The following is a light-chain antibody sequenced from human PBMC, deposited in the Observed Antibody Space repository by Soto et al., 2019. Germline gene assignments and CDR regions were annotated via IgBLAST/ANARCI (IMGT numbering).Light chain of an antibody. CDR2: KGT. V-gene: IGLV2-23*01. J-gene: IGLJ1*01. CDR1: SSDVGAYNS. Sequence: QSALTQPDSVSGSPGQSITISCTGTSSDVGAYNSVSWYQQHPHRAPQVIIYKGTQRPSGVSNRFSGSTSGNAASLTISALPADDEADYFCCSSANESTDVLGTGTKVTVL. CDR3: CSSANESTDV.